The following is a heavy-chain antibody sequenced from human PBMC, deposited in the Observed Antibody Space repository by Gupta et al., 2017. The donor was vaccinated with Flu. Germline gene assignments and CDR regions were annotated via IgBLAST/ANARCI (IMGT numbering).Heavy chain of an antibody. CDR2: ISAYNGNT. CDR3: ARRYYYDSSGLNFYFDY. V-gene: IGHV1-18*01. J-gene: IGHJ4*02. D-gene: IGHD3-22*01. CDR1: GYTFTSYG. Sequence: QVQLVQSGAEVKKPGASVKVSCKASGYTFTSYGISRVRQAPGQGLEWMGWISAYNGNTNDAQKLQGRVTMTTDTSTSTAYMELRSLRSDDTAVYYCARRYYYDSSGLNFYFDYWGQGTLVTVSS.